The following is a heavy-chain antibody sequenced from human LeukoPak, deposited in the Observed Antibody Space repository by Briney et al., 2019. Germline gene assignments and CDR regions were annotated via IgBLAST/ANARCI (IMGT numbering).Heavy chain of an antibody. CDR2: ISGSGGST. CDR3: TLLWFGELLAGRAAFDI. CDR1: GFTFSSYA. V-gene: IGHV3-23*01. D-gene: IGHD3-10*01. J-gene: IGHJ3*02. Sequence: GGSLRLSCAASGFTFSSYAMSWVRQAPGKGLEWVSAISGSGGSTYYADSVKGRFTISRDNSKNTLCLQMNSLRAEDTAVYYCTLLWFGELLAGRAAFDIWGQGTMVTVSS.